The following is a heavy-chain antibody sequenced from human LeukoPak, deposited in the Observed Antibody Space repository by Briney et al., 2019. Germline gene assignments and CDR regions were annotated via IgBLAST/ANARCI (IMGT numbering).Heavy chain of an antibody. D-gene: IGHD3-10*01. Sequence: PGGSLKLSCAASGFTLSDFDIHWVRQASGKGLEWIGRIRTKTEGTTTAYAASVKGRFSMSRDDSRNTADLQMNSLKTEDTAVYYCARSRNYYRVYFDNWGQGTLVPVSS. J-gene: IGHJ4*02. V-gene: IGHV3-73*01. CDR2: IRTKTEGTTT. CDR3: ARSRNYYRVYFDN. CDR1: GFTLSDFD.